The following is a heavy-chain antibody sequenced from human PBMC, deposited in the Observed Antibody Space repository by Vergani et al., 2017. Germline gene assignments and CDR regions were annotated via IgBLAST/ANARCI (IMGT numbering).Heavy chain of an antibody. CDR3: AIDPEIYYYDSSGYN. CDR2: ISGSGGST. Sequence: EVQLVESGGGLVQPGGSLRLSCAASGFTFSSYRMHWVRQAPGKGLEWVSAISGSGGSTYYADSVKGRFTISRDNAKNSLYLQMNSLRAEDTAVYYCAIDPEIYYYDSSGYNWGQGTLVTVSS. J-gene: IGHJ4*02. CDR1: GFTFSSYR. V-gene: IGHV3-48*04. D-gene: IGHD3-22*01.